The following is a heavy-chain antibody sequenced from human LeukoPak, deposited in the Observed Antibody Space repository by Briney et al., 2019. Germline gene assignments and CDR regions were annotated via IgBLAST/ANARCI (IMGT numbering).Heavy chain of an antibody. CDR1: GYTFTSYY. CDR2: INPNSGGT. Sequence: ASVKVSCKASGYTFTSYYMHWVRQAPGQGLEWMGWINPNSGGTNYAQKFQGRVTMTRDTSISTAYMELSRLRSDDTAVYYCARVGTGIDAFDIWGQGTMVTVSS. CDR3: ARVGTGIDAFDI. D-gene: IGHD1-1*01. V-gene: IGHV1-2*02. J-gene: IGHJ3*02.